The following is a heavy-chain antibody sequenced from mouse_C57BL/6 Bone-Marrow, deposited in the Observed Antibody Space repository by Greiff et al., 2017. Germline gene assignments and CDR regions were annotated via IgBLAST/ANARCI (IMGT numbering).Heavy chain of an antibody. CDR3: TVFYYGSSYGY. D-gene: IGHD1-1*01. V-gene: IGHV1-15*01. CDR1: GYTFTDYE. Sequence: QVQLKESGAELVRPGASVTLSCKASGYTFTDYEMHWVKQTPVHGLEWIGAIDPETGGTAYNQKFKGKAILTADKSSSTAYMGLRSLTSEDSAVYYCTVFYYGSSYGYWGQGTTLTVSS. J-gene: IGHJ2*01. CDR2: IDPETGGT.